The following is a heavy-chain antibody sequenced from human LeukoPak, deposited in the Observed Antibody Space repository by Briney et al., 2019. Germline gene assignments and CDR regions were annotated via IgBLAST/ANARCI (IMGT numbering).Heavy chain of an antibody. CDR1: GFTFSSYA. Sequence: GGSLRLSCAASGFTFSSYAMSWVRQAPGKGLEWVSAISGSGGSTYYADSVKGRFTISRDNSKNTLYLQMNSLRAEDTAVYYCAKRGSWINYYYYYYMDVWGKGTTVTVSS. D-gene: IGHD2-15*01. CDR3: AKRGSWINYYYYYYMDV. CDR2: ISGSGGST. J-gene: IGHJ6*03. V-gene: IGHV3-23*01.